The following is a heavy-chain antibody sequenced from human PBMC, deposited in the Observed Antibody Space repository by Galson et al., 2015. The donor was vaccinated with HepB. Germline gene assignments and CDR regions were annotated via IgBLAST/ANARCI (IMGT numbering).Heavy chain of an antibody. Sequence: SVKVSCKASGYTFTSYGISWVRQAPGQGLEWMGWISAYNGNTNYAQKLQGRVTMTTDTSTSTAYMELRSLRSDDTAVYYCARVEGYTVISPLDYWGQGTLVTVSS. J-gene: IGHJ4*02. CDR2: ISAYNGNT. V-gene: IGHV1-18*01. D-gene: IGHD5-24*01. CDR1: GYTFTSYG. CDR3: ARVEGYTVISPLDY.